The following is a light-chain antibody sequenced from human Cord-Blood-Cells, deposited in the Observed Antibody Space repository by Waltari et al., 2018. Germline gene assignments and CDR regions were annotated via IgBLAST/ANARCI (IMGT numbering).Light chain of an antibody. CDR1: QSISSW. V-gene: IGKV1-5*03. Sequence: DTQLTQSPPTLPASGGARGTTTCRASQSISSWLAWYQQKPGTAPKLLIYKASSLESGVPSRFSGSGSGTEFTLTISSLQPDDFATYYCQQYNSYSYTFGQGTKLEIK. J-gene: IGKJ2*01. CDR3: QQYNSYSYT. CDR2: KAS.